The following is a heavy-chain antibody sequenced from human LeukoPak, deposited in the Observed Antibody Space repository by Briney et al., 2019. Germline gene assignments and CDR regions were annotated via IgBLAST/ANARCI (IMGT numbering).Heavy chain of an antibody. D-gene: IGHD2-2*01. CDR1: GDSFSSNSAA. CDR2: TYYRSKLYN. Sequence: SQTLSLTCAISGDSFSSNSAAWNWIRQSPSRGLEWLGRTYYRSKLYNDYAVSVKSLITINPDTSKNQFSLQLNSVTPEDTAVYYCARDYGPYCSSTSCPLGDAFDIWGQGTMVTVSS. V-gene: IGHV6-1*01. CDR3: ARDYGPYCSSTSCPLGDAFDI. J-gene: IGHJ3*02.